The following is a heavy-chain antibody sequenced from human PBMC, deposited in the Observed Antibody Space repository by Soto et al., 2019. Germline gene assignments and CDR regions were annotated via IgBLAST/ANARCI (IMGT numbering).Heavy chain of an antibody. CDR3: ARLDSDYDYYYAMDV. Sequence: QVQLVQSGAEVKKPGASVKVSCKASGYTFTRYGISWARQAPGQGLEWVGWISAYNGNTNYAQKLQGRVTMTKDTSTSKVYMELRSLRSDDPAVYYCARLDSDYDYYYAMDVWGQGTTVTVSS. J-gene: IGHJ6*02. V-gene: IGHV1-18*01. D-gene: IGHD5-18*01. CDR2: ISAYNGNT. CDR1: GYTFTRYG.